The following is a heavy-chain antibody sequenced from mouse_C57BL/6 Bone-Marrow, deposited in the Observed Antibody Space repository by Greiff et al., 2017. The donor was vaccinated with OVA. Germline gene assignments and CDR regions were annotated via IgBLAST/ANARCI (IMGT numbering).Heavy chain of an antibody. CDR2: INPNNGGT. V-gene: IGHV1-22*01. CDR3: ARGSITTVVCWYFDV. J-gene: IGHJ1*03. D-gene: IGHD1-1*01. Sequence: EVQVQQSGPELVKPGASVKMSCKASGYTFTDYNMHWVKQSHGKSLEWIGYINPNNGGTSYNQKFKGKATLTVNKSSSTAYMELRSLTSEDSAVYYCARGSITTVVCWYFDVWGTGTTVTVSS. CDR1: GYTFTDYN.